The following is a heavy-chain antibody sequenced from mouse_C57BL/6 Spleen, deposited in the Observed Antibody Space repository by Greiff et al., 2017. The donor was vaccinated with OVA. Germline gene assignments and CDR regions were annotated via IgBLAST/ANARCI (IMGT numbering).Heavy chain of an antibody. J-gene: IGHJ4*01. CDR3: VRQLLYYYAMDY. Sequence: QVQLQQPGAELVRPGSSVKLSCKASGYTFTSYWMDWVKQRPGQGLEWIGNIYPSDSETHYNQKFKDKATLTVDKSSSTAYMHLSSLTSEDSAVYYCVRQLLYYYAMDYWGQGTSVTVSS. D-gene: IGHD3-2*01. CDR2: IYPSDSET. CDR1: GYTFTSYW. V-gene: IGHV1-61*01.